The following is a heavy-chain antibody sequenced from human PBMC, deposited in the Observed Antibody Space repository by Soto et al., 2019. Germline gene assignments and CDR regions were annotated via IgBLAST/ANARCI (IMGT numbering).Heavy chain of an antibody. V-gene: IGHV3-23*01. CDR3: AKVVRDYGDYYYMDG. CDR2: ISGSGGST. Sequence: SLRLSCAASGFTFSSYAMSWVRQAPGKGLEWVSAISGSGGSTYYADSVKGRFTISRDNSKNTLYLQMNSLRAEDTAVYYCAKVVRDYGDYYYMDGWGKGTTVTGSS. CDR1: GFTFSSYA. D-gene: IGHD4-17*01. J-gene: IGHJ6*03.